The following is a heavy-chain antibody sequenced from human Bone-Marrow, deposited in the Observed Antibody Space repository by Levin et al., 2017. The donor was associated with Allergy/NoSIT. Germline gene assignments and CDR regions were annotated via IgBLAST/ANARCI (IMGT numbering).Heavy chain of an antibody. CDR3: ARVLSWNGLFTWFDP. J-gene: IGHJ5*02. D-gene: IGHD3-3*01. V-gene: IGHV4-30-4*01. Sequence: SQTLSLTCTVPGGSVDTDDYYWSWIRQSPGKGLEWIGHIYYTWSTSYSPSLKSRVAISIDTSKNQFSLRLTSVTDADSALYYGARVLSWNGLFTWFDPWGQGTLVTVSS. CDR2: IYYTWST. CDR1: GGSVDTDDYY.